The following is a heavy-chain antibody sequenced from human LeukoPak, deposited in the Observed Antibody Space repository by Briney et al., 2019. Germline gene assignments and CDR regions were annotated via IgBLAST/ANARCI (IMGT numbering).Heavy chain of an antibody. D-gene: IGHD3-3*01. V-gene: IGHV3-30*18. CDR2: ISYDGRNK. CDR3: AKMYYDFWSGYYDY. J-gene: IGHJ4*02. Sequence: GGSLRLSCAASGFTFSSYGMHWVRQAPGKGLEWVAVISYDGRNKYYSDSVKGRFTISRDNSKNTLYLQMNSLRAEDTAVYYCAKMYYDFWSGYYDYWGQGTLVTVSS. CDR1: GFTFSSYG.